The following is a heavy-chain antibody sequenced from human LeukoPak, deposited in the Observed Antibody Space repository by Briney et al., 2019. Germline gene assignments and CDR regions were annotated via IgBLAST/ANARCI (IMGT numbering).Heavy chain of an antibody. CDR3: ARDYDGSGPGFDY. V-gene: IGHV5-51*01. CDR1: GYSFPNFW. D-gene: IGHD3-22*01. CDR2: IYPGDSDT. J-gene: IGHJ4*02. Sequence: GESLKISCKGSGYSFPNFWIAWVRQMPGKGLEWMGIIYPGDSDTRYSPSFQGQVTISADKFISTAYLQWSSLKASDTAMYYCARDYDGSGPGFDYWGQGTLVTVSS.